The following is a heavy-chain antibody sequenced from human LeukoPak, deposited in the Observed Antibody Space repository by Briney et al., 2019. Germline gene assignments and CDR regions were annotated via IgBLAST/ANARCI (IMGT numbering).Heavy chain of an antibody. D-gene: IGHD2-2*01. CDR2: IYDSGST. Sequence: SETLSLTCTVSGGSISSSSYYWGWIRQPPGKGREWIGSIYDSGSTYYNPSLKSRVTISVDTSKNQFSLKLSSVTAADTAVYYCAAMGYCSSTSCYPPFDYWGQGTLVTVSS. V-gene: IGHV4-39*01. J-gene: IGHJ4*02. CDR1: GGSISSSSYY. CDR3: AAMGYCSSTSCYPPFDY.